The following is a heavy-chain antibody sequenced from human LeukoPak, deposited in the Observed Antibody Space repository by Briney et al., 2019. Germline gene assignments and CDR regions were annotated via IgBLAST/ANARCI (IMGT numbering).Heavy chain of an antibody. CDR3: AGYYYDSSGYDNWFDP. CDR1: GGTFSSYA. J-gene: IGHJ5*02. Sequence: SVKVSCKASGGTFSSYAISWVRQAPGQGLEWMGRIIPILGIANYAQKFQGRVTITADKSTSAAYMELSSLRSEDTAVYYCAGYYYDSSGYDNWFDPWGQGTLVTVSS. CDR2: IIPILGIA. V-gene: IGHV1-69*04. D-gene: IGHD3-22*01.